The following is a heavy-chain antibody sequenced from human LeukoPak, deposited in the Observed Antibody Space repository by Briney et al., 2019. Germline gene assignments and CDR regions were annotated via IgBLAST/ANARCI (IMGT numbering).Heavy chain of an antibody. CDR1: GFTFSSYW. CDR3: TKLAKYFYGSETYYFFEH. Sequence: GGSLRLSCAASGFTFSSYWMSWIRQVPGKGLECVANINEDGSQKYYVDSVKGRFTISRDNAKNSLYLQMNSLRVEDTAVYYCTKLAKYFYGSETYYFFEHWGQGTPVTASS. CDR2: INEDGSQK. D-gene: IGHD3-10*01. V-gene: IGHV3-7*01. J-gene: IGHJ4*02.